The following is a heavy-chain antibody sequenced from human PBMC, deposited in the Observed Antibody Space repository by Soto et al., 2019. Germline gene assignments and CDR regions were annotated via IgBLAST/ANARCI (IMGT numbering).Heavy chain of an antibody. V-gene: IGHV1-69*02. J-gene: IGHJ4*02. CDR2: IIPILGIA. CDR3: AGSAGYCSGGSCYDY. CDR1: GGTFSSYT. Sequence: QVQLVQSGAEVKKPGSSVKVSCKASGGTFSSYTISWVRQAPGQGLEWMGRIIPILGIANYAQKFQGRVTITADKSTRTAYMELSSLRSEDTAVYYCAGSAGYCSGGSCYDYWGQGTLVTVSS. D-gene: IGHD2-15*01.